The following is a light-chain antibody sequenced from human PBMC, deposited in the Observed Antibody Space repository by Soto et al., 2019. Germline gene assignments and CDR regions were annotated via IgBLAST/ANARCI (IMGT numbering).Light chain of an antibody. V-gene: IGLV2-23*02. CDR1: SSDVGSYNL. CDR2: QVS. Sequence: QSALTQPASVSGSPGQSITISCTGTSSDVGSYNLVSWYQQHPGKAPKLMIYQVSKRPSGVSDRFSGSKSGNTASLTISGLQAEDEADYFCSSYADRSSFHVLFGGGTKLTVL. J-gene: IGLJ2*01. CDR3: SSYADRSSFHVL.